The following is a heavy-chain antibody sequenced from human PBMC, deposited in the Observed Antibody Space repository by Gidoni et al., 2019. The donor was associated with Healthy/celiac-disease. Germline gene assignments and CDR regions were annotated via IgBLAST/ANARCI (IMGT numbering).Heavy chain of an antibody. V-gene: IGHV4-31*03. J-gene: IGHJ3*02. D-gene: IGHD3-10*01. Sequence: QVQLQESGPGLVKPSQTLSLTCTVSGGSISSGGYYWSWIRQHPGKGLEWIGYIYYSGSTYYNPSLKSRVTISVDTSKNQFSLKLSSVTAADTAVYYYARDNTMGAVRHAFDIWGQGTMVTVSS. CDR2: IYYSGST. CDR3: ARDNTMGAVRHAFDI. CDR1: GGSISSGGYY.